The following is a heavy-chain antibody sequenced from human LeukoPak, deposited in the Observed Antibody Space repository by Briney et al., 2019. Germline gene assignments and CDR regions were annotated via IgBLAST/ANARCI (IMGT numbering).Heavy chain of an antibody. V-gene: IGHV3-9*01. J-gene: IGHJ4*02. CDR1: GFTFDDYA. Sequence: GGSLRLSCAASGFTFDDYAMHWVRQAPGKGLEWVSGISWNSGSIAYADSVKGRFTISRDNAKNSLYLQMNSLRVEDTALYYCAKDISSSWYGGFDYWGQGALVTVSS. D-gene: IGHD6-13*01. CDR2: ISWNSGSI. CDR3: AKDISSSWYGGFDY.